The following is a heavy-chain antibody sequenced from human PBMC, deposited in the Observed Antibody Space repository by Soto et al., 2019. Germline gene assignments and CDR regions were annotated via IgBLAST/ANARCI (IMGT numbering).Heavy chain of an antibody. CDR3: ARDDGGWFHP. Sequence: QVQVVESGGGVVQPVRALRLGCAASGFTFSDYGMDWGRQAPGKGLEWVAVIWYDGSNKYYADSVKGRFTIPRDNSKKTLFLQMNSLRAEDTAVYYCARDDGGWFHPWGQGTLVTVSS. CDR2: IWYDGSNK. V-gene: IGHV3-33*01. CDR1: GFTFSDYG. J-gene: IGHJ5*02.